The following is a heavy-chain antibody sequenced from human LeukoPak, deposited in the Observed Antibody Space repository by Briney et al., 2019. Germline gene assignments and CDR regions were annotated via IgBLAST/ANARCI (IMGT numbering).Heavy chain of an antibody. V-gene: IGHV1-18*01. CDR2: ISAYNGNT. CDR1: GYTFTSYG. J-gene: IGHJ3*02. CDR3: ARASTQSVLRYFDWLSEAGDAFDI. Sequence: ASVKVSCKASGYTFTSYGISWVRQAPGQGLEWMGWISAYNGNTNYAQKLPGRVTMTTDTSTSTAYMELRSLRSDDTAVYYCARASTQSVLRYFDWLSEAGDAFDIWGQGTMVTVSS. D-gene: IGHD3-9*01.